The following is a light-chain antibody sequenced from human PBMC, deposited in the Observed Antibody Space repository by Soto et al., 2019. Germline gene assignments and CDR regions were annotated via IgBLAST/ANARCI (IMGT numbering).Light chain of an antibody. CDR2: AAS. CDR1: QGISSY. J-gene: IGKJ5*01. V-gene: IGKV1-9*01. CDR3: QQLNSYPRR. Sequence: DIPLTQSPSFLSASVGDIVTITCRASQGISSYLAWYQQKPGKAPKLLIYAASTLQSGVPSRFSGSGSGTEFTLTISSLQPEDFATYYCQQLNSYPRRFGQGTRLEIK.